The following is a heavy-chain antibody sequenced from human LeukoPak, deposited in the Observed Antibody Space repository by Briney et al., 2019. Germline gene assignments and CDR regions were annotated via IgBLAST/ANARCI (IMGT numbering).Heavy chain of an antibody. Sequence: ASVKVSCKVSGYTLTELSMHWVRQAPGQGLEWMGGFDPEDGETIYAQKFQGRVTMTEDTSTDTAYMELSSLRSEDTAVYYCAAVILLYLGELSNWFDPWGQGTLVTVSP. CDR3: AAVILLYLGELSNWFDP. D-gene: IGHD3-10*01. CDR2: FDPEDGET. V-gene: IGHV1-24*01. J-gene: IGHJ5*02. CDR1: GYTLTELS.